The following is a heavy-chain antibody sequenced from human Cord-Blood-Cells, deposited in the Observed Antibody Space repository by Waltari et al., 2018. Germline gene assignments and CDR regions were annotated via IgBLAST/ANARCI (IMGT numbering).Heavy chain of an antibody. Sequence: QVQLQQWRAGLSKPPETLAITCAADGGPSSGYYWSWIRQPPGKGLGWNGEINHSGSTNYNPSLKSRVTISVDTSKNQFSLKLSSVTAADTAVYYCAREGWYFDLWGRGTLVTVSS. CDR2: INHSGST. J-gene: IGHJ2*01. V-gene: IGHV4-34*01. CDR3: AREGWYFDL. CDR1: GGPSSGYY.